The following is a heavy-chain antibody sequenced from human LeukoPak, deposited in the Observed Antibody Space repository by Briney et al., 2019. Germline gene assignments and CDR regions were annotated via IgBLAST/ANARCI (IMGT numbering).Heavy chain of an antibody. J-gene: IGHJ4*02. CDR2: INWNGGST. Sequence: GSLRLSCAASGFTFDDYGMSWVRQAPGKGLEWVSGINWNGGSTGYADSVEGRFTISRDNAKNSLYLQMNSLRAEDTALYHCARVRAGSGDFDFDYWGQGTLVTVSS. CDR3: ARVRAGSGDFDFDY. V-gene: IGHV3-20*01. CDR1: GFTFDDYG. D-gene: IGHD4-17*01.